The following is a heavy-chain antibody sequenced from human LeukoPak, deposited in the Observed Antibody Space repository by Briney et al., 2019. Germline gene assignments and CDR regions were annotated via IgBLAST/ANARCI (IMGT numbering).Heavy chain of an antibody. CDR2: IYYSGST. V-gene: IGHV4-39*07. J-gene: IGHJ6*03. CDR1: GGSISSSSYY. D-gene: IGHD3-10*01. Sequence: SETLSLTCTVSGGSISSSSYYWGWIRQPPGKGLEWIGSIYYSGSTYYNPSLKSRVTISVDTSKNQFSLKLSSVTAADTAVYYCARIGAYGSGSWGGYYYYYMDVWGKGTTVTISS. CDR3: ARIGAYGSGSWGGYYYYYMDV.